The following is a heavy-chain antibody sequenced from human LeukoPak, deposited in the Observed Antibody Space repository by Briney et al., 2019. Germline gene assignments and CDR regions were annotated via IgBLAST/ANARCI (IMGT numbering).Heavy chain of an antibody. CDR1: GFTVSSNY. D-gene: IGHD5-18*01. J-gene: IGHJ3*02. Sequence: PGGSLRLSCAASGFTVSSNYMSWVRQAPGKGPEWVSVIYSGGSTYYADSVKGRFTISRDNSKNTLYLQMNSLRAEDTAVYYCARLGYGRALGAFDIWGQGTMVTVSS. CDR3: ARLGYGRALGAFDI. CDR2: IYSGGST. V-gene: IGHV3-53*01.